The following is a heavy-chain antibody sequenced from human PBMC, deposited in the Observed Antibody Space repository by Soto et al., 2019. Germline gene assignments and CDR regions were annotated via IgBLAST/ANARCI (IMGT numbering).Heavy chain of an antibody. CDR2: VGMSSNSYAT. V-gene: IGHV3-73*02. Sequence: EVQLVESGGGLVQPGGSLKLSCAASGFNFRGSVMHWVRQASGKGLEWVAGVGMSSNSYATAYAASVTGRFSISRDDSQDMAYLQMNSLKIENTGVYYCFSQACSGDACQPPNWGQGTVVTVSS. J-gene: IGHJ4*02. CDR1: GFNFRGSV. CDR3: FSQACSGDACQPPN. D-gene: IGHD2-15*01.